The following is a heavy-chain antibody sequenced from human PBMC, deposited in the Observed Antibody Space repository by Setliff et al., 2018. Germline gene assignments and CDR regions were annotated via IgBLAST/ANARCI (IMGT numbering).Heavy chain of an antibody. CDR3: ARTGTYRYFDY. V-gene: IGHV4-39*01. Sequence: SETLSLTCTVSGASINSGTYYWAWTRQPPGKGLEWIGRIHYSGTTYYNASLKSRVTMSVDTSKNQFSLNLSSVTAADTAVYYCARTGTYRYFDYWGQGALVTVSS. CDR2: IHYSGTT. J-gene: IGHJ4*02. D-gene: IGHD1-26*01. CDR1: GASINSGTYY.